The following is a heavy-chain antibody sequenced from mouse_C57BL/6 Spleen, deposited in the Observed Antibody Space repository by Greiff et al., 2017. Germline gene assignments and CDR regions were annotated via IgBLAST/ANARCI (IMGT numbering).Heavy chain of an antibody. V-gene: IGHV14-4*01. Sequence: VQLQQSGAELVRPGASVKLSCTASGFNIKDDYMHWVKQRPEQGLEWIGWIDPENGDTEYASKFQGKATITADTSSNTAYLQLSSLTSEDTAVYYCTRTTVVAREAMDYWGQGTSVTVSS. J-gene: IGHJ4*01. CDR3: TRTTVVAREAMDY. CDR1: GFNIKDDY. CDR2: IDPENGDT. D-gene: IGHD1-1*01.